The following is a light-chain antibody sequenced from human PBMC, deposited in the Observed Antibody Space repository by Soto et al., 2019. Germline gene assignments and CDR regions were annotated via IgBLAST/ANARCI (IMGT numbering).Light chain of an antibody. CDR2: LGS. Sequence: DIVMTQSPLSLPVTPGEPASISCRSSQSLLHSNGYNYLDWYLQKPGQSPHLLIYLGSNRSSGVPDRFSGSGSGRDFTLKISRVEAEGVGVYYCKQPLQTPLMFGQGPKVEIQ. J-gene: IGKJ1*01. V-gene: IGKV2-28*01. CDR1: QSLLHSNGYNY. CDR3: KQPLQTPLM.